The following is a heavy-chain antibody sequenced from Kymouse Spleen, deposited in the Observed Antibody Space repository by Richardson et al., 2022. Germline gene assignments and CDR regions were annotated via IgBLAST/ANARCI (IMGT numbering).Heavy chain of an antibody. CDR3: ARGGDILTAFNWFDP. CDR2: IWYDGSNK. D-gene: IGHD3-9*01. V-gene: IGHV3-33*01. Sequence: QVQLVESGGGVVQPGRSLRLSCAASGFTFSSYGMHWVRQAPGKGLEWVAVIWYDGSNKYYADSVKGRFTISRDNSKNTLYLQMNSLRAEDTAVYYCARGGDILTAFNWFDPWGQGTLVTVSS. J-gene: IGHJ5*02. CDR1: GFTFSSYG.